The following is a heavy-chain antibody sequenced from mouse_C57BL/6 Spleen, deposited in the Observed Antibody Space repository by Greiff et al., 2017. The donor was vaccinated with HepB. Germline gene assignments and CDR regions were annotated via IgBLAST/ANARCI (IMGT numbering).Heavy chain of an antibody. Sequence: VHVKQSGPELVKPGASVKISCKASGYSFTGYYMNWVKQSPEKSLEWIGEINPSTGGTTYNQKFKAKATLTVDKSSSTAYMQLKSLTSEDSAVYYCAREVAGFDYWGQGTTLTVSS. CDR2: INPSTGGT. D-gene: IGHD1-1*01. V-gene: IGHV1-42*01. CDR1: GYSFTGYY. J-gene: IGHJ2*01. CDR3: AREVAGFDY.